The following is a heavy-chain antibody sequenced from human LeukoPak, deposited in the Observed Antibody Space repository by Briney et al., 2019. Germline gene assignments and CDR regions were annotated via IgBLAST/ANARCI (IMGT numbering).Heavy chain of an antibody. Sequence: ASVKVSCKVSGYTLTELSMHWVRQAPGKGLEWMGGFDPEDGETIYAQKFQGRVTMTRDTSISTAYMELSSLRSEDTAVYYCARVLYDSSSYYAFDIWGQGTMVTVSS. D-gene: IGHD3-22*01. V-gene: IGHV1-24*01. J-gene: IGHJ3*02. CDR2: FDPEDGET. CDR3: ARVLYDSSSYYAFDI. CDR1: GYTLTELS.